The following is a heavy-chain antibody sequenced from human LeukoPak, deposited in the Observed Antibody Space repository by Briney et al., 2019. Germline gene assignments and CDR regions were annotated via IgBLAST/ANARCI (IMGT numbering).Heavy chain of an antibody. CDR2: IYYSGST. J-gene: IGHJ4*02. D-gene: IGHD6-19*01. CDR3: ARSGWYFYFGY. V-gene: IGHV4-39*01. Sequence: GLXXIGSIYYSGSTYYNPSLKSRVTISVDTSKNQFSLKLSSVTAADTAVYYCARSGWYFYFGYWGQGTLVTVSS.